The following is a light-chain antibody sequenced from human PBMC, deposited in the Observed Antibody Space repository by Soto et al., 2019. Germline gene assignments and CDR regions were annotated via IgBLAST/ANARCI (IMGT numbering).Light chain of an antibody. Sequence: ALQMTQSPSSLSASVGDRVTITCRASQDISNDLGWYQQKPGKAPKLLIYAASTLHSGVPSRFSGSGSGTDFTLTISSLQPEDFATYYCLRDYNYPRTFGQGTKLEIK. CDR3: LRDYNYPRT. J-gene: IGKJ1*01. V-gene: IGKV1-6*01. CDR1: QDISND. CDR2: AAS.